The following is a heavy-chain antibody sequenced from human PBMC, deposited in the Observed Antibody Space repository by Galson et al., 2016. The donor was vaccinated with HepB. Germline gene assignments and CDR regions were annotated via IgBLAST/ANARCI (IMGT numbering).Heavy chain of an antibody. V-gene: IGHV4-34*01. CDR2: VTHTGNT. CDR1: GGSFNSYS. CDR3: AREDRYFDV. J-gene: IGHJ2*01. Sequence: SETLSLTCSVYGGSFNSYSWSWIRQPPGKGLEWIGEVTHTGNTNYNPSLESRLTMAIDTSKNQFSLRLRSVTAADTAVYYCAREDRYFDVWGRGTQVTVSS.